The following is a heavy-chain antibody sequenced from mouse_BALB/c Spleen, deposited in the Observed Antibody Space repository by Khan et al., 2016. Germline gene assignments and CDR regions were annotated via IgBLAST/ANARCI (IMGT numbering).Heavy chain of an antibody. CDR3: ASGYDLAWFAY. CDR2: IDPYNGGT. CDR1: GYAFTSYN. D-gene: IGHD2-2*01. J-gene: IGHJ3*01. V-gene: IGHV1S135*01. Sequence: VQLQQSGPELVKPGASVKVFCKASGYAFTSYNMYWVKQSHGKSLEWIGYIDPYNGGTSYNQKFKGKATLTVDKSSGTAYMHLNSLTSEDSAVYYCASGYDLAWFAYWGQGTLVTVSA.